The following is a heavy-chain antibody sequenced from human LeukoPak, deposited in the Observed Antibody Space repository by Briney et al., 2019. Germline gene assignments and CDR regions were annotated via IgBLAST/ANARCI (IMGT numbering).Heavy chain of an antibody. J-gene: IGHJ3*02. V-gene: IGHV4-34*01. CDR1: GGSFSGYY. Sequence: PSETLSLTCAVYGGSFSGYYWSWIRQPPGKGLEWIGEINHSGSTNYNPSLKSRVTIPVDTSKNQFSLKLSSVTAADTAVYYCAIDSRYDAFDIWGQGTMVTVSS. CDR2: INHSGST. D-gene: IGHD6-13*01. CDR3: AIDSRYDAFDI.